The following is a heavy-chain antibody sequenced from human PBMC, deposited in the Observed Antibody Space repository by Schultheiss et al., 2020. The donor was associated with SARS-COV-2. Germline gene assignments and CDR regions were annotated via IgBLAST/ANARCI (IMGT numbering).Heavy chain of an antibody. D-gene: IGHD3-10*01. J-gene: IGHJ6*02. V-gene: IGHV1-2*02. CDR1: GYTFTDYY. Sequence: GESLKISCKASGYTFTDYYMHWVRQAPGQGLEWMGWISAYNGNTNYAQKLQGRVTMTRNTPISTAYMELSSLRSEDMVVFYCVSDPEGCVLSLLSGCSSDNYGLDVWGQGSAVTVSS. CDR3: VSDPEGCVLSLLSGCSSDNYGLDV. CDR2: ISAYNGNT.